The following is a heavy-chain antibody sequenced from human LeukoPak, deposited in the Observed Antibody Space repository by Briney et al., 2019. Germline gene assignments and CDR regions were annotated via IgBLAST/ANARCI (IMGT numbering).Heavy chain of an antibody. Sequence: GESLKISFKVSGYSFTSYWIGWVRQTPGKGLEWMGIIFPADSDTRYSPSFQGQVTISADKSISTTYLQWSSLRASDTAMYYCARQGSSGPSWGQGTLVTVSS. CDR3: ARQGSSGPS. CDR2: IFPADSDT. V-gene: IGHV5-51*01. D-gene: IGHD6-19*01. J-gene: IGHJ5*02. CDR1: GYSFTSYW.